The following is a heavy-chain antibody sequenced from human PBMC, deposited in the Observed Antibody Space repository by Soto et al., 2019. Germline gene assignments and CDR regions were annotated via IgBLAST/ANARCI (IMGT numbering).Heavy chain of an antibody. CDR3: ATLLHFSFDP. Sequence: ASVKVSCKAFGYILSKLSMHWVRQAPGKGLEWMGAFDPEDGKPIYAQKFRGRITMTEDTSTDTAYMELSSLRSDDSAVYYCATLLHFSFDPWGQGTRVTVS. CDR1: GYILSKLS. CDR2: FDPEDGKP. V-gene: IGHV1-24*01. J-gene: IGHJ5*02. D-gene: IGHD3-3*02.